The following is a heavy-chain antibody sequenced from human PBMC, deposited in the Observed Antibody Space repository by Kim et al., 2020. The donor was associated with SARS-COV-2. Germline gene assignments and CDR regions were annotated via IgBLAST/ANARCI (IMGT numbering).Heavy chain of an antibody. D-gene: IGHD2-21*02. CDR1: GGSFSGYY. V-gene: IGHV4-34*01. CDR2: INHSGST. Sequence: SETLSLTCAVYGGSFSGYYWSWIRQPPGKGLEWIGEINHSGSTNYNPSLKSRVTISVDTSKNQFSLKLSSVTAADTAVYYCSLGDCGGDCPFDYWGQGTLVTVSS. J-gene: IGHJ4*02. CDR3: SLGDCGGDCPFDY.